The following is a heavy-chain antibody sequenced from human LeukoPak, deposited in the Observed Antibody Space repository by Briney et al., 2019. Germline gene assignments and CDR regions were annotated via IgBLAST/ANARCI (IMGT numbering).Heavy chain of an antibody. CDR2: ISYDGSNK. J-gene: IGHJ4*02. V-gene: IGHV3-30*03. D-gene: IGHD2-2*01. Sequence: GGSLRLSCAASGFTFSSYGMHWVRQAPGKGLEWVAVISYDGSNKYYADSVKGRFTISRDNSKNTLYLQMNSLRAEDTAVYYCARLQPLVIPAAKLGFDYWGQGTLVTVSS. CDR1: GFTFSSYG. CDR3: ARLQPLVIPAAKLGFDY.